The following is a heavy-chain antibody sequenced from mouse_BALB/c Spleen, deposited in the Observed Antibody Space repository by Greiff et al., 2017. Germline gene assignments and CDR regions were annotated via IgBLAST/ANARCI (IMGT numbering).Heavy chain of an antibody. CDR2: ISNGGGST. CDR3: ARRGTTAPMDY. CDR1: GFTFSSYT. Sequence: EVMLVESGGGLVQPGGSLKLSCAASGFTFSSYTMSWVRQTPEKRLEWVAYISNGGGSTYYPDTVKGRFTISRDNAKNTLYLQMSSLKSEDTAMYYCARRGTTAPMDYWGQGTSVTVSS. J-gene: IGHJ4*01. D-gene: IGHD1-2*01. V-gene: IGHV5-12-2*01.